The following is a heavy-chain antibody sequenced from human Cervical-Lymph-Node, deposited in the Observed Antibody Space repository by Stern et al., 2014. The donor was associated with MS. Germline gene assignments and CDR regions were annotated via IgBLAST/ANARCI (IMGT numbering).Heavy chain of an antibody. CDR2: ISYDGRNS. V-gene: IGHV3-30*18. CDR1: GFTFSNYD. D-gene: IGHD3-3*01. CDR3: AKACHDFRSGYYYHAALDI. J-gene: IGHJ3*02. Sequence: VQLVESGGGVVQPGRSLRLSCAASGFTFSNYDMHWVRQSPGKGLEWVAVISYDGRNSYSVGSVKGRFTVSRDNSKDTLYLQMNSLRAEDTAVYYCAKACHDFRSGYYYHAALDIWGQGTLVTVSS.